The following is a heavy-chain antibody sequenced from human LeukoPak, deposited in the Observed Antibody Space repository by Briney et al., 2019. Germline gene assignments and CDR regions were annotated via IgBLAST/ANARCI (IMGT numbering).Heavy chain of an antibody. Sequence: PSETLSLTCTVSGGSISSYSWSWIRQPPGKGLEWIGYIYYSGSTNYNPALKSRVTISGDTPKNRFSLKLSSVTAADTAVYYCARLNIAVAGTSLWFDPWAREPWSPSPQ. D-gene: IGHD6-19*01. CDR1: GGSISSYS. CDR3: ARLNIAVAGTSLWFDP. CDR2: IYYSGST. V-gene: IGHV4-59*01. J-gene: IGHJ5*02.